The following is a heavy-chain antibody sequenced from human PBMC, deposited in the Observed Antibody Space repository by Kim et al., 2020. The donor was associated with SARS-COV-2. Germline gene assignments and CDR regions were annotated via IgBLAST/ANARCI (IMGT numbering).Heavy chain of an antibody. Sequence: GGSLRLSCAASGFTFSDYYMSWIRQAPGKGLEWVSYISSSGSTIYYADSVKGRFTISRDNAKNSLYLQMNSLRAEDTAVYYCASDLFDYGGLTHNPLLLRQDYWGQGTLVTVSS. CDR1: GFTFSDYY. V-gene: IGHV3-11*01. CDR2: ISSSGSTI. J-gene: IGHJ4*02. CDR3: ASDLFDYGGLTHNPLLLRQDY. D-gene: IGHD4-17*01.